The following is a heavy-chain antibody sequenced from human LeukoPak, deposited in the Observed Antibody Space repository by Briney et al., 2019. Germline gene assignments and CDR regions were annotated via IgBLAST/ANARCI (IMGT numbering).Heavy chain of an antibody. CDR3: ARDPTYLLRYFDWSQYYFVY. D-gene: IGHD3-9*01. Sequence: ASVKVSCKASGSTFTGYYMHWVRQAPGPGLEWMGWINPSSGGTNYAQKFQGRVSMTRDTSISTAYMELSRLRSDDTAVYYCARDPTYLLRYFDWSQYYFVYWGQGTLVTVSS. CDR1: GSTFTGYY. J-gene: IGHJ4*02. V-gene: IGHV1-2*02. CDR2: INPSSGGT.